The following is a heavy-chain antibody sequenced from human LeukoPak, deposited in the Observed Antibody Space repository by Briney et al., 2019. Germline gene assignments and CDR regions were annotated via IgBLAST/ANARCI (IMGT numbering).Heavy chain of an antibody. Sequence: PSQTLSLTCAVSGGSISSGGYSWSWIRQPPGKGLEWIGYIYHSGSTYYNPSLKSRVTISVDRSKNQFSLKLSSVTAADTAVYYCARLDIVATRVWAFDIWGQGTMVTVSS. V-gene: IGHV4-30-2*01. D-gene: IGHD5-12*01. CDR2: IYHSGST. J-gene: IGHJ3*02. CDR3: ARLDIVATRVWAFDI. CDR1: GGSISSGGYS.